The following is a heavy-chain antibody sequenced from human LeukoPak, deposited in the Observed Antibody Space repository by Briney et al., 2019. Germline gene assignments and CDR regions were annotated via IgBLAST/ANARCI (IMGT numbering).Heavy chain of an antibody. Sequence: SETLSLTCYVSGGSISNNNYFWAWIRQPPGKGLEWLGSIFYTGTAYYNPSLESPVTMSVDTSKNQFSLKLSSVTAADTAVYYCARHDQGIAVYWGQGTLVTVSS. V-gene: IGHV4-39*01. CDR1: GGSISNNNYF. CDR2: IFYTGTA. D-gene: IGHD6-19*01. J-gene: IGHJ4*02. CDR3: ARHDQGIAVY.